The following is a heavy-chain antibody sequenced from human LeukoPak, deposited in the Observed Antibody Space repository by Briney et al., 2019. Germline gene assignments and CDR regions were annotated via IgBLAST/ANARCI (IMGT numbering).Heavy chain of an antibody. CDR1: GFSFRSYA. V-gene: IGHV3-23*01. CDR3: AKGGNSSGWYALFDY. Sequence: PWGSLRLSHAASGFSFRSYAMSWFRQAAGKGLEWVSAISGIGGSTYYADSAKGRFTISRDNSKNTLYLQMNSLRAEDKAVYYCAKGGNSSGWYALFDYWGQGSLVTVSS. J-gene: IGHJ4*02. D-gene: IGHD6-19*01. CDR2: ISGIGGST.